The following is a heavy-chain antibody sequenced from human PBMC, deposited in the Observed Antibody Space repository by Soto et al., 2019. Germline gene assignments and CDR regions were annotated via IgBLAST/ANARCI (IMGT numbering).Heavy chain of an antibody. CDR1: GGSISSYY. V-gene: IGHV4-59*08. CDR3: ASSGYDTTWFDY. CDR2: IYYSGST. Sequence: SETLSLTCTVSGGSISSYYWSWIRQPPGKGLEWIGYIYYSGSTNYNPSLKSRVTISVDTSKNQFSLKLSSVTAADTAVYYCASSGYDTTWFDYWGQGTLVTVSS. J-gene: IGHJ4*02. D-gene: IGHD5-12*01.